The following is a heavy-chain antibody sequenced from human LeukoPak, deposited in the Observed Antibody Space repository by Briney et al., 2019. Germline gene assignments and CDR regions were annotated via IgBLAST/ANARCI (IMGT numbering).Heavy chain of an antibody. CDR2: ISYDGSDK. D-gene: IGHD2-21*02. V-gene: IGHV3-30*04. CDR3: ARDWRQIVVVTAIGFDY. Sequence: GGSLRLSCAASGFTFSTYVMPWVRQAPGKGLEWVAVISYDGSDKYYADSVKGRFTISRDNSKNTVYLQMNSLRAEDTAVYYCARDWRQIVVVTAIGFDYWGQGTLVTVSS. CDR1: GFTFSTYV. J-gene: IGHJ4*02.